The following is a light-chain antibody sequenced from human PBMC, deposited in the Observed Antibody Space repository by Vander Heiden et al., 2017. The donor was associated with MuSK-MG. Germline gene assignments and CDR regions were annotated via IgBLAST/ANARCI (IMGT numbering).Light chain of an antibody. J-gene: IGKJ2*01. Sequence: DIQMTQSPSTLSASVGDRVTITCRASQSISSWLAWYQQKPGKAPKLLIYKASSLESGVPSRLTGSGSGTEFTLTISSLQPHDFATYYFLQYDSYYTFGQATKLEIK. CDR2: KAS. V-gene: IGKV1-5*03. CDR1: QSISSW. CDR3: LQYDSYYT.